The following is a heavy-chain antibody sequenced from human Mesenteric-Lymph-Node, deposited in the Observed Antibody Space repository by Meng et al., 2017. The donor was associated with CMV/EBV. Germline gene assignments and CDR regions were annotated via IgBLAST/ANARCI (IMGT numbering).Heavy chain of an antibody. D-gene: IGHD3-3*01. Sequence: GESLKISCAASGFTFSSNWMHWVRQAPGKGLEWVAVITYDGDNKDYGDSVKGRFTISRDTSKNTVYLQMNNLRAEDTAVYYCARDALPNTIFGVAVDYWGQGTLVTVSS. J-gene: IGHJ4*02. CDR3: ARDALPNTIFGVAVDY. CDR1: GFTFSSNW. CDR2: ITYDGDNK. V-gene: IGHV3-30*03.